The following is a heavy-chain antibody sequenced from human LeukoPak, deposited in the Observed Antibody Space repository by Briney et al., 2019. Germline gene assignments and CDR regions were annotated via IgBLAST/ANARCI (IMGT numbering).Heavy chain of an antibody. CDR1: GGSISSGGYY. Sequence: PSETLSLTCTVSGGSISSGGYYWSWIRQYPGKGLEWIGSIYYSGSTYYNPSLKSRVTISVDTSKNQFSLKLSSVTAADTAVYYCARGGSYYYGSGNLLVAFDIWGQGTMVTVSS. J-gene: IGHJ3*02. CDR2: IYYSGST. D-gene: IGHD3-10*01. CDR3: ARGGSYYYGSGNLLVAFDI. V-gene: IGHV4-31*03.